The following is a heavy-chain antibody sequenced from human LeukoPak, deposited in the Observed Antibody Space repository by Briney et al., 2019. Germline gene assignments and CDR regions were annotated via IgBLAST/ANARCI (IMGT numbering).Heavy chain of an antibody. D-gene: IGHD6-19*01. J-gene: IGHJ5*02. Sequence: GGSLRLSCAASGFTFSSYSMNWVRQAPGKGLEWVSSISSSSSYIYYADSVKGRFTISRDNAKNSRYLQMNSLRAEDTAVYYCARVKLQWLVSPWGQGTLVTVSS. CDR1: GFTFSSYS. V-gene: IGHV3-21*01. CDR3: ARVKLQWLVSP. CDR2: ISSSSSYI.